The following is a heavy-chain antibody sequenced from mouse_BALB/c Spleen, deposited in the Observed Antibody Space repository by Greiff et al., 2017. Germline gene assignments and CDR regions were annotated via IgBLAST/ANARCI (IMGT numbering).Heavy chain of an antibody. V-gene: IGHV1-14*01. CDR1: GYTFTSYV. J-gene: IGHJ2*01. CDR3: ARTPLSDGYYPYYFDY. CDR2: INPYNDGT. Sequence: EVQLVESGPELVKPGASVKMSCKASGYTFTSYVMHWVKQKPGQGLEWIGYINPYNDGTKYNEKFKGKATLTSDKSSSTAYMELSSLTSEDSAVYYCARTPLSDGYYPYYFDYWGQGTTLTVSS. D-gene: IGHD2-3*01.